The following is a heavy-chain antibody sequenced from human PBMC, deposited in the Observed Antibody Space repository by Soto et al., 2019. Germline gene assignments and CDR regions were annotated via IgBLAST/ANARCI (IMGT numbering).Heavy chain of an antibody. CDR3: ARWDSSGFLG. CDR2: IYYSGST. CDR1: GGSISSSSYY. J-gene: IGHJ4*02. V-gene: IGHV4-39*01. Sequence: SETLSLTCTVSGGSISSSSYYWGWIRQPPGKGLEWIGSIYYSGSTYYNPSLKSRVTISVDTSKNQFSLKLSSVTAADTAVYYCARWDSSGFLGWGQGTLVTVSS. D-gene: IGHD3-22*01.